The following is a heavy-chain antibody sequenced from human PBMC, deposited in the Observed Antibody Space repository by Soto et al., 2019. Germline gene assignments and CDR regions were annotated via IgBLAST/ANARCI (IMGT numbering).Heavy chain of an antibody. CDR2: IYVTGAV. D-gene: IGHD2-21*01. CDR3: ARLRIATNNYKWFDP. Sequence: SETLSLTCSVSGAALNSGNYYWSWIRQVPGKGLEWIGHIYVTGAVDYNPSLRDRITISQDTSERQFSLNLRLVTAADTAVYYCARLRIATNNYKWFDPWGQGNLVTVSS. CDR1: GAALNSGNYY. J-gene: IGHJ5*02. V-gene: IGHV4-31*03.